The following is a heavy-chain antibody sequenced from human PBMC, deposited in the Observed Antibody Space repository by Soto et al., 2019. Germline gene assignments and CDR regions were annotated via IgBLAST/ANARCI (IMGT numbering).Heavy chain of an antibody. D-gene: IGHD2-15*01. V-gene: IGHV4-34*01. CDR2: INHSRST. CDR3: ARGVYCSGGSCYLAMDV. Sequence: PSETLSRSCAVYGGSFSCYDWSWIRQPPGKGLEWIGEINHSRSTNYNPSLKSRVTISVDTSKNQFSLKLSSVTAADTAVYYCARGVYCSGGSCYLAMDVWGQGTTVTVS. J-gene: IGHJ6*02. CDR1: GGSFSCYD.